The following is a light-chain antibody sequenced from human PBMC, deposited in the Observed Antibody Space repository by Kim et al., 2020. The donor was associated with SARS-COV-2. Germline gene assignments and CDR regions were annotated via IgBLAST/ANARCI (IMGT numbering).Light chain of an antibody. Sequence: EFVWTQSPGTLSWFPGERATLSCRASQSFSSEFLAWYQQISGQPPRLLMFGASNRAAGIPDRFSGGGSGTDFTLTITRLEPADSAVYYCQQYTTSPPAYTFGQGTKLEI. CDR1: QSFSSEF. J-gene: IGKJ2*01. V-gene: IGKV3-20*01. CDR3: QQYTTSPPAYT. CDR2: GAS.